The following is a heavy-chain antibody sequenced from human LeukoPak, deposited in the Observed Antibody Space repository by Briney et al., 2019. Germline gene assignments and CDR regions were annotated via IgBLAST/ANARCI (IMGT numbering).Heavy chain of an antibody. CDR2: ISYDGSDK. CDR1: GFTFSSYA. J-gene: IGHJ3*02. CDR3: ARDHWNKGGAFDI. D-gene: IGHD1-1*01. V-gene: IGHV3-30*04. Sequence: GGSLRLSCAASGFTFSSYAMYWVRQAPGKGLEWVAVISYDGSDKFYADSVKGRFTISRDSSKNTLYLQMNSLRPEDTAVYYCARDHWNKGGAFDIWGQGTMVTVSS.